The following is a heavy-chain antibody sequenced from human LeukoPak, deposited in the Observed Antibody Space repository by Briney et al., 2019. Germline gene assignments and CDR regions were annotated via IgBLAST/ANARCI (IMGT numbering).Heavy chain of an antibody. V-gene: IGHV4-61*02. CDR1: GGSISSGSYY. CDR3: ARYSGDHGIPWFAP. D-gene: IGHD4-17*01. Sequence: SQTLSLTCTVSGGSISSGSYYWSWIRQPAGKGLEWIGRIYTSGSTNYNPSLKSRVTISVDTSKNQFSLKLSSVTAADTAVYYCARYSGDHGIPWFAPWGQGTLVTVSS. CDR2: IYTSGST. J-gene: IGHJ5*02.